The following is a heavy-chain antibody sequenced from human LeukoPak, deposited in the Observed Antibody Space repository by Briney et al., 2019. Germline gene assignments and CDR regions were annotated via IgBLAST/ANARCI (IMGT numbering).Heavy chain of an antibody. J-gene: IGHJ6*04. V-gene: IGHV3-21*06. D-gene: IGHD3-10*02. Sequence: KPGGSLRLSCAASGFTFSTFAMHWVRLSPGKGLEWVSSITGSGPYMLYADSVKHRFTISRDNTKNLLYLEMNSLRAEDTAVYYCAELGITKIGGVWGKGTTVTISS. CDR1: GFTFSTFA. CDR3: AELGITKIGGV. CDR2: ITGSGPYM.